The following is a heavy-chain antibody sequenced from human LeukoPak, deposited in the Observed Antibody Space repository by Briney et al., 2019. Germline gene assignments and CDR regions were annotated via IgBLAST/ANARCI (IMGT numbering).Heavy chain of an antibody. D-gene: IGHD3-16*02. CDR1: GGSISSGDYY. Sequence: SETLSLTCTVSGGSISSGDYYWSWIRQPPGKGLEWIGYIYYSGSTYYNPSLKSRVTISVDTSKNQFSLKLSSVTAADTAVYYCARERRNYDYVWGSYRNIDYWGQGTLVTVSS. CDR3: ARERRNYDYVWGSYRNIDY. J-gene: IGHJ4*02. CDR2: IYYSGST. V-gene: IGHV4-30-4*01.